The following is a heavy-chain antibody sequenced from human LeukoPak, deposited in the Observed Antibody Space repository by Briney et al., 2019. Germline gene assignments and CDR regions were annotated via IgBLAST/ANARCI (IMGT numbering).Heavy chain of an antibody. V-gene: IGHV1-3*01. CDR1: GYTFTSYL. CDR3: ARVEVGATRTWEVDY. J-gene: IGHJ4*02. Sequence: ASVKVSCKASGYTFTSYLIHWVRQAPGQRLEWMGWINVGNDNTKYSQNFQGRVTMTTDTSTSTAYMELRSLRSDDTAVYYCARVEVGATRTWEVDYWGQGTLVTVSS. D-gene: IGHD1-26*01. CDR2: INVGNDNT.